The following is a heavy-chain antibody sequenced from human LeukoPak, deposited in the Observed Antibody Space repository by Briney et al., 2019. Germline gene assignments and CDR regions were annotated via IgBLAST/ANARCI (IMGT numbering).Heavy chain of an antibody. CDR1: GFTFSSHA. CDR2: ISHDGSES. J-gene: IGHJ4*02. CDR3: ARDWGQRGVGATLAN. V-gene: IGHV3-30-3*01. D-gene: IGHD1-26*01. Sequence: PGGSLRLSCAASGFTFSSHAMVWVRQAPGKGLEWVSFISHDGSESFHTESVKGRFTISRDNFKNTVDLQVSGLKEEDTAVYYCARDWGQRGVGATLANWGQGTLVIVSS.